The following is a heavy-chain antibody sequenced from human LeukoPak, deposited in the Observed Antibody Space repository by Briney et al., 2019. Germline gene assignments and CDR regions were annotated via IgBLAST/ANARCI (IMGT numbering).Heavy chain of an antibody. V-gene: IGHV4-59*01. D-gene: IGHD3-10*01. CDR3: ARVEFYFDS. J-gene: IGHJ4*02. CDR1: GDSISSYF. Sequence: SETLSLTCTVSGDSISSYFWCWIRQPPGKGLEWIGCLYYSGRTNYSPSLTSRVTLSADTSKNQFSLKLNSVTAADSAVYYCARVEFYFDSWGQGTLVTVSS. CDR2: LYYSGRT.